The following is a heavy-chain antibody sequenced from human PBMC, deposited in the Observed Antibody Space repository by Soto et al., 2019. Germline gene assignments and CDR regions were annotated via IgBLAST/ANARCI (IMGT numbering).Heavy chain of an antibody. CDR3: VRGVIPATLKVSWFDP. CDR2: IIPILRTP. D-gene: IGHD2-2*01. CDR1: GGAFSSFA. Sequence: QVQLVQSGAEVKQPGSSVKVSCKTSGGAFSSFAIHWVRQAPGQGLEWMGGIIPILRTPNYAPKFQGRVTITADTSTTTAYMELSSLRFEDTAIYYCVRGVIPATLKVSWFDPWGQGTLVTVSS. J-gene: IGHJ5*02. V-gene: IGHV1-69*06.